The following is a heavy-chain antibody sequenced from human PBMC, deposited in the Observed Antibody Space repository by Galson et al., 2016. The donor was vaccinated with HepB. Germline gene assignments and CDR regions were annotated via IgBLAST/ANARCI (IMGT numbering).Heavy chain of an antibody. CDR3: TTGFSFASHDWV. CDR1: GFFIGDHA. D-gene: IGHD3-9*01. J-gene: IGHJ4*02. CDR2: VTSSGTET. Sequence: LRLSCAASGFFIGDHAMSWVRQAPGSGPECVSTVTSSGTETHYADSVKGRFTISRDDSKNTLYLEMDGLKADDTAVYYCTTGFSFASHDWVWGLGTLVIVSS. V-gene: IGHV3-23*05.